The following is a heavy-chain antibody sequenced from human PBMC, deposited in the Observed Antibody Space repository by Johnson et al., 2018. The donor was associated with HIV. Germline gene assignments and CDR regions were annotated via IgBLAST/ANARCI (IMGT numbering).Heavy chain of an antibody. J-gene: IGHJ3*02. CDR2: IWYDGSNK. D-gene: IGHD1-7*01. Sequence: VQLVESGGGVVQPGRSLRLSCAASGFIFSSYGMHWVRQAPGKGLEWVAVIWYDGSNKYYADSVKGRFTISRDNSKKSLYLQMNSLRAEDTAVYYCARGSRVTGTTVAFDIWGQGTMVTVSS. CDR1: GFIFSSYG. V-gene: IGHV3-33*01. CDR3: ARGSRVTGTTVAFDI.